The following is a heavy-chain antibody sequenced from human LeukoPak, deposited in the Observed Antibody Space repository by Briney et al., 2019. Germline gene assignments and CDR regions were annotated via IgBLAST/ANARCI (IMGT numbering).Heavy chain of an antibody. CDR3: AARAGQVYYDSSGPLDY. D-gene: IGHD3-22*01. J-gene: IGHJ4*02. CDR1: GFTFTSSA. V-gene: IGHV1-58*02. Sequence: SVKVSCKASGFTFTSSAMQWVRQARGQRLEWIGWIVVGSGNTNYAQKFQERVTITRDMSTSTAYMELSSLRSEDMAVYYCAARAGQVYYDSSGPLDYWGQGTLVTVSS. CDR2: IVVGSGNT.